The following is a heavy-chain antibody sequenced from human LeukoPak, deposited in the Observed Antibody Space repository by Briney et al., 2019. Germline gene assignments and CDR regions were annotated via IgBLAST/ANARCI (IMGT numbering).Heavy chain of an antibody. CDR2: ISGSGGST. V-gene: IGHV3-23*01. J-gene: IGHJ6*02. Sequence: GALRLSCAASGFTFSSYAMSWVRQAPGKGLEWVSAISGSGGSTYYADSVKGRFTISRDNSKNTLYLQMNSLRAEDTAVYYCAREAPVVTRLSTPYYYGMDVWGQGTTVTVSS. D-gene: IGHD4-23*01. CDR1: GFTFSSYA. CDR3: AREAPVVTRLSTPYYYGMDV.